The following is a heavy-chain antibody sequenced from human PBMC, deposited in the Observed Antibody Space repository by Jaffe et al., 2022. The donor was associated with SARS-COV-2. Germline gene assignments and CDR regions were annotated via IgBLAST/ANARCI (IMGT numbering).Heavy chain of an antibody. CDR1: GGTFSSYT. CDR3: ARCNSQDLPDYYDSSGPRSPPPYYYYGMDV. V-gene: IGHV1-69*02. J-gene: IGHJ6*02. D-gene: IGHD3-22*01. Sequence: QVQLVQSGAEVKKPGSSVKVSCKASGGTFSSYTISWVRQAPGQGLEWMGRIIPILGIANYAQKFQGRVTITADKSTSTAYMELSSLRSEDTAVYYCARCNSQDLPDYYDSSGPRSPPPYYYYGMDVWGQGTTVTVSS. CDR2: IIPILGIA.